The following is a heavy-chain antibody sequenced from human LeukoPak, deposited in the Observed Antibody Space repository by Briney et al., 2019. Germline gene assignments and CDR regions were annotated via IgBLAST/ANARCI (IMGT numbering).Heavy chain of an antibody. V-gene: IGHV3-21*04. CDR2: ISPTSSYI. J-gene: IGHJ5*02. CDR3: GGNADGGKSWFDT. Sequence: NPGGSLRLSCATSGFTFTDFYMNWARQAPGKGREWVSWISPTSSYIYYANSVKGRFTIPRDNAKNSLYLKKNSPRAEDTALYYCGGNADGGKSWFDTWGQGTLVTVSS. D-gene: IGHD4-23*01. CDR1: GFTFTDFY.